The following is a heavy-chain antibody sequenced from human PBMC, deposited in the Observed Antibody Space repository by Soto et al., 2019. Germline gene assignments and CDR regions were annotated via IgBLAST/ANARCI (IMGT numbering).Heavy chain of an antibody. V-gene: IGHV3-74*01. J-gene: IGHJ4*01. CDR3: ARPSFYGDYYFDY. CDR1: GFTLSNYW. Sequence: GGSLRLSCAASGFTLSNYWMHWVRQAPGKGLVWVSRINSDGSSTSYADSVKGRFTISRDNAKNTLYLQMNSLRAEDTAVYYCARPSFYGDYYFDYWGHGTLVTVSS. CDR2: INSDGSST. D-gene: IGHD4-17*01.